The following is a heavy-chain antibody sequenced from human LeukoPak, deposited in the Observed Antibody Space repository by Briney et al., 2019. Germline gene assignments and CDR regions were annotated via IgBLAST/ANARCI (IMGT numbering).Heavy chain of an antibody. CDR1: GGSISSYY. D-gene: IGHD6-6*01. CDR2: IYYSGST. V-gene: IGHV4-59*08. J-gene: IGHJ6*02. CDR3: ARHSPSSYYYGMDV. Sequence: PSETLSLTCTVSGGSISSYYWSWIRQPPGKGLEWIGYIYYSGSTNYNPSLKSRVTISVDTSKNLFILKLSSVTAADTAVYYCARHSPSSYYYGMDVWGQGTTVTVSS.